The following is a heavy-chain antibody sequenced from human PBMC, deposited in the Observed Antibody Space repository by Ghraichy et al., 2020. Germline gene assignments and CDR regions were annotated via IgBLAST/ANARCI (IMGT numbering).Heavy chain of an antibody. CDR1: GYTFTNNY. CDR3: ARDIVGTTTELNYYYAMDV. V-gene: IGHV1-46*01. CDR2: INPSGST. D-gene: IGHD1-26*01. Sequence: ASVKVSCKASGYTFTNNYMHWVRQAPGQGLEWMGIINPSGSTSYAQKFQGRVSMTWDTSTGTVYMGLSSLGSEDTAVYYCARDIVGTTTELNYYYAMDVWGQGTTVTVSS. J-gene: IGHJ6*02.